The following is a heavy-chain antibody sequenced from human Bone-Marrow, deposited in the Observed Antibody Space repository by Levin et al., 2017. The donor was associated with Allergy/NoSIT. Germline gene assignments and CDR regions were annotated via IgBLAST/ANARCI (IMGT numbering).Heavy chain of an antibody. CDR1: GFTFSDYY. CDR2: INGAGSSA. D-gene: IGHD3-16*01. CDR3: ARDWDFDF. J-gene: IGHJ4*02. V-gene: IGHV3-74*01. Sequence: SGGSLRLSCEASGFTFSDYYIYWVRQDPGKGLVWVSRINGAGSSADYADFVRGRFTISRDNAKNTLYLQMNNLRVENTAIYYCARDWDFDFWGQGTLVTVSS.